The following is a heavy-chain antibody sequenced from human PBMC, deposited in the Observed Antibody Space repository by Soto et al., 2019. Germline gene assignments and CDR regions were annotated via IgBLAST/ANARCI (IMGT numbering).Heavy chain of an antibody. D-gene: IGHD4-17*01. V-gene: IGHV3-30*18. Sequence: QMKLVESGGGVVQPGTSLRLSCVASGFTFSAFGMHWVRQAPGKGLEWVAISSYGGSNKYYGDSVQGRFTISRDNSRDQLYLQMDSLRDEAAAVYYCAKGPLRFPDYGVYADYSYGMDVWGQGTTVTVSS. CDR3: AKGPLRFPDYGVYADYSYGMDV. J-gene: IGHJ6*02. CDR2: SSYGGSNK. CDR1: GFTFSAFG.